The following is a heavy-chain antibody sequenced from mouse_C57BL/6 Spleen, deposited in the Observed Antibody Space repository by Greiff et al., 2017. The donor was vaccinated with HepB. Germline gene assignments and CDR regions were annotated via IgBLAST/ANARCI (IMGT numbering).Heavy chain of an antibody. CDR2: IDPENGDT. D-gene: IGHD2-12*01. CDR3: TTGANDAFAY. J-gene: IGHJ3*01. Sequence: EVQLQQSGAELVRPGASVKLSCTASGFNIKDDYMHWVKQRPEQGLEWIGWIDPENGDTEYASKFQGKATITADTSSNTAYLQLSSLTSEDTAVYYCTTGANDAFAYWGQGTLVTVSA. CDR1: GFNIKDDY. V-gene: IGHV14-4*01.